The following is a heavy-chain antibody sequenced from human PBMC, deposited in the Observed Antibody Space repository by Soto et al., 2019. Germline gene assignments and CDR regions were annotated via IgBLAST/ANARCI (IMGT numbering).Heavy chain of an antibody. CDR1: VFTFSNAW. CDR3: TTFPSSWVYYFDY. CDR2: IKSKTDGGTT. V-gene: IGHV3-15*07. D-gene: IGHD6-13*01. J-gene: IGHJ4*02. Sequence: GGSLRLSCAASVFTFSNAWMNWVRQAPGKGLEWVGRIKSKTDGGTTDYAAPVKGRFTISRDDSKNTLYLQMNSLKTEDTAVYYCTTFPSSWVYYFDYWGQGTLVTVSS.